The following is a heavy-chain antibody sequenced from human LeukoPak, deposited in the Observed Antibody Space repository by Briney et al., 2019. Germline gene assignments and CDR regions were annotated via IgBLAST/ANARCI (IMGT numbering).Heavy chain of an antibody. J-gene: IGHJ4*02. CDR3: AKRGVVIRVILVGFHKEAYYFDS. Sequence: GGSLRLSCAVAGITLSNYGMSWVRHAPGKGLEWGAGISGSGGSTNYADSVKGRFTISRDSPKNTLYLQMNSLRAEDTAVYFCAKRGVVIRVILVGFHKEAYYFDSWGQGALVTVSS. CDR2: ISGSGGST. CDR1: GITLSNYG. V-gene: IGHV3-23*01. D-gene: IGHD3-22*01.